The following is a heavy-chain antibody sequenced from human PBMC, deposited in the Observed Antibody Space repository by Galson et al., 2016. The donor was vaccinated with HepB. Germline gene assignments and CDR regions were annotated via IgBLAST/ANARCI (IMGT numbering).Heavy chain of an antibody. CDR2: ISSNGGST. CDR1: GFTFSSYA. D-gene: IGHD3-10*01. J-gene: IGHJ6*02. Sequence: SLRLSCAASGFTFSSYAMHWVRQAPGKGLEYVSAISSNGGSTYYADSVKGRFTISRDNSKNTLYLQMSSLRAEDTAVYYCVKDRGVLPYGIDVGGQGTTVTGSS. V-gene: IGHV3-64D*08. CDR3: VKDRGVLPYGIDV.